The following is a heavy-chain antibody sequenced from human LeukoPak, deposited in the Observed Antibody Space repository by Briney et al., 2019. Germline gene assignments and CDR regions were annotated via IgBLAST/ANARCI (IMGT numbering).Heavy chain of an antibody. V-gene: IGHV4-61*02. CDR1: GGSISSSSYY. CDR2: IYTSGRT. D-gene: IGHD3-22*01. CDR3: AREMTYYYDSSGYYYGSFDY. Sequence: PSETLSLTCTVSGGSISSSSYYWSWIRQPAGKGLEWIGRIYTSGRTNYKPSLKSRVTMSVDTSKNQFSLKLSSVTAADTAVYYCAREMTYYYDSSGYYYGSFDYRGQGTLVTVSS. J-gene: IGHJ4*02.